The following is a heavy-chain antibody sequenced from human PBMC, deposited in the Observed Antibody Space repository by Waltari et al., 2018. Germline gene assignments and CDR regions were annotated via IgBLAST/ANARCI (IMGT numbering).Heavy chain of an antibody. D-gene: IGHD5-18*01. CDR3: ASDIISRGYSSAFDI. CDR1: GGSISSYY. J-gene: IGHJ3*02. Sequence: QVQLQESGPGLVKPSETLSLTCTVSGGSISSYYWSSIRQPPGKGLEWLGYDYYSGSTNSNPSLKSGVTISLDTSKNRVSLKLSSVTAADTAVYYCASDIISRGYSSAFDIWGQGTMVTVSS. V-gene: IGHV4-59*01. CDR2: DYYSGST.